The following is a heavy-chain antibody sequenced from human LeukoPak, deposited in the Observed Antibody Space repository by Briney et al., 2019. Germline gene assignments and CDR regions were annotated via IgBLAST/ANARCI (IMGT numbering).Heavy chain of an antibody. CDR1: GGSISSYY. J-gene: IGHJ5*02. CDR2: IYYSGST. V-gene: IGHV4-59*12. D-gene: IGHD3-3*01. CDR3: ARAPIFLGGTPGWFDP. Sequence: SETLSLTCTVSGGSISSYYWNWIRQPPGRGLEWIGFIYYSGSTNYNPSLETRVTISVDTSKNQFSLKLSSVTAADTAVYYCARAPIFLGGTPGWFDPWGQGTLVTVSS.